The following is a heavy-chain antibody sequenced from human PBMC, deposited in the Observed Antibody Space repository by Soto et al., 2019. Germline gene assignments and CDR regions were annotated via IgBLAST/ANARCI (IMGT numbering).Heavy chain of an antibody. J-gene: IGHJ3*02. CDR2: CDPEDGET. V-gene: IGHV1-24*01. Sequence: QVQLVQSGAEVKKPGASVKVSCKVSGYTLTELSMHWVRQAHGKGLEWMGGCDPEDGETIYAQKFQGRVTMTEDTSTDTAYMELSSLRSEDTAVYYCATGLGELSFRDAFDILGQGTMVTVSS. D-gene: IGHD3-16*02. CDR3: ATGLGELSFRDAFDI. CDR1: GYTLTELS.